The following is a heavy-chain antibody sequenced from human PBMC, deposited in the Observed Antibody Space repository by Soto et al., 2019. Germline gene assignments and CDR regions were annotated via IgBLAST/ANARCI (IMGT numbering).Heavy chain of an antibody. Sequence: QVQLQESGPGLVKPSETLSLTCTVSGGSITGYHWSWIRQPPGKGLEWIGYTHGSGITNYNPSLQCRVTISVDTPKNHLSLKLSSVTASDTAVYYCASYIEGGGGRGYWGQGHLLTVSS. D-gene: IGHD1-26*01. J-gene: IGHJ4*02. CDR1: GGSITGYH. CDR3: ASYIEGGGGRGY. CDR2: THGSGIT. V-gene: IGHV4-59*01.